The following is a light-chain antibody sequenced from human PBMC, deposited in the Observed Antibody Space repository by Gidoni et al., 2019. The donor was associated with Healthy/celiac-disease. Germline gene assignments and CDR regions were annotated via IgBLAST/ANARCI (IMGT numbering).Light chain of an antibody. Sequence: QSVLTQPPSASGTPGQRVTISCSGSSSNIGSNYVYWYQQLPGTAPKHLIYRNNQLPSGVPDRFSGSKAGTSASLAISGLRSEDEADYYCAACDDSLSGPVFGGGTKLTVL. CDR1: SSNIGSNY. CDR3: AACDDSLSGPV. CDR2: RNN. V-gene: IGLV1-47*01. J-gene: IGLJ2*01.